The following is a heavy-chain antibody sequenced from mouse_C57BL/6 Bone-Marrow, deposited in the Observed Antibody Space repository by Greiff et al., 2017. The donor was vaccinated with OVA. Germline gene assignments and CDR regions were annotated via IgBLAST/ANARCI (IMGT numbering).Heavy chain of an antibody. Sequence: EVQVVESGGGLVQPGGSLKLSCAASGFTFSDYYMYWVRQTPEKRLEWVAYLSNGGGSTYYPDTVKGRFPISRDNAKNTLYLQMSRLKSEDTAMYYCARDYDYDEGMDYWGQGTSVTVSS. D-gene: IGHD2-4*01. CDR3: ARDYDYDEGMDY. V-gene: IGHV5-12*01. J-gene: IGHJ4*01. CDR2: LSNGGGST. CDR1: GFTFSDYY.